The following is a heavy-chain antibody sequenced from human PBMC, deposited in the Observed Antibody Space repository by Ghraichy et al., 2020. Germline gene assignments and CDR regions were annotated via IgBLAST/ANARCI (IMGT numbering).Heavy chain of an antibody. Sequence: GGSLRLSCAASGFTFSSYSMNWVRQAPGKGLEWVSYISSSSSTIYYADSVKGRFTISRDNAKNSLYLQMNSLRDEDTAVYYCARDGDFWSGYDYYYYYYMDVWGKGTTVTVSS. CDR1: GFTFSSYS. CDR3: ARDGDFWSGYDYYYYYYMDV. V-gene: IGHV3-48*02. CDR2: ISSSSSTI. D-gene: IGHD3-3*01. J-gene: IGHJ6*03.